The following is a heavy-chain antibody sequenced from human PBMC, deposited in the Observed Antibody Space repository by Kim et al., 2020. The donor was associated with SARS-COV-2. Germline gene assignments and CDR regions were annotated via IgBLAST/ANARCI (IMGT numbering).Heavy chain of an antibody. J-gene: IGHJ6*02. Sequence: KSRVTISVDPSKNQFSLKLSSVTAADTAVYYCARSIQLWAYYYYYGMDVWGQGTTVTVSS. V-gene: IGHV4-34*01. CDR3: ARSIQLWAYYYYYGMDV. D-gene: IGHD5-18*01.